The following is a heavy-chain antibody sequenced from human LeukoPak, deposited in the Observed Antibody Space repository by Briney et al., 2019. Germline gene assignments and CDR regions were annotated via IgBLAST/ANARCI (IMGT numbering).Heavy chain of an antibody. CDR2: ISAYNGNT. V-gene: IGHV1-18*01. CDR3: ARDLDNYSSSSNIDY. D-gene: IGHD6-6*01. CDR1: GYTFTSYG. Sequence: ASVKVSCKASGYTFTSYGISWVRQAPGQGLEWMGWISAYNGNTNYAQKLQGRVTMTTDTSTSTAYMELRSLRSDDTAVYYCARDLDNYSSSSNIDYWGQGTLVTVSS. J-gene: IGHJ4*02.